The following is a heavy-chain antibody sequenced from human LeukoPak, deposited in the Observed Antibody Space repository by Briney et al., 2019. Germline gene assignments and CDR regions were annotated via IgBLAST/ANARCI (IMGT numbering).Heavy chain of an antibody. CDR3: ARDGRDDIDYYYYYMDV. J-gene: IGHJ6*03. CDR1: GFTFSSYA. CDR2: ISYDGSNK. D-gene: IGHD1-26*01. Sequence: GGSLRLSCAASGFTFSSYAMHWVRQAPGKGLEWVAVISYDGSNKYYADSVKGRFTISRDNSKNTLYLQMNSLRAEDTAVYYCARDGRDDIDYYYYYMDVWGKGTTVTVSS. V-gene: IGHV3-30*04.